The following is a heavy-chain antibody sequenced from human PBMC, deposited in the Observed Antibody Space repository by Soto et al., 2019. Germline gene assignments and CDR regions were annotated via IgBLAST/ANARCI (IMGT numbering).Heavy chain of an antibody. CDR2: INAGNGNT. J-gene: IGHJ4*02. CDR1: GYTFTSYA. CDR3: ASEGFPRKYYFDY. Sequence: ASVKVSCKASGYTFTSYAMHWVRQAPGQRLEWMGWINAGNGNTKYSQKFQGRVTITRDTSASTAYMELSSLRSEDTAVYYCASEGFPRKYYFDYWGQGALVTVSS. V-gene: IGHV1-3*01.